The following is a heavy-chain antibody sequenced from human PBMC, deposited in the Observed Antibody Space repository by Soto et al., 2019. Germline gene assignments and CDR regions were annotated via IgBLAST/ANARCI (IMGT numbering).Heavy chain of an antibody. CDR1: GFTFSSYW. CDR2: IKQDGSEK. Sequence: EVQLVESGGGLVQPGGSLRLSCAASGFTFSSYWMSWVRQAPGKGLEWVANIKQDGSEKYYVDSVKGRFTISRDNAKNSLYLQMNSLRAEDTAVYYCAREGHFVVVTAILYYYYGMDVWGQGTTVTVSS. CDR3: AREGHFVVVTAILYYYYGMDV. D-gene: IGHD2-21*02. V-gene: IGHV3-7*05. J-gene: IGHJ6*02.